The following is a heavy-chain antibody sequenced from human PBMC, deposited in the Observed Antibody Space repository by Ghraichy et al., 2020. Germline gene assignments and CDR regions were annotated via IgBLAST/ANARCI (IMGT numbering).Heavy chain of an antibody. CDR3: ASDGDSVKRYYYYYMDV. D-gene: IGHD4-17*01. CDR2: IKSNADGGTT. CDR1: GFTFSHAW. Sequence: GGSLRLSCAASGFTFSHAWMSWVRQAPGKGLEWVGRIKSNADGGTTDYAAPVKGRFTISRDVSKNTLYLQMNSLKSEDTAVYYCASDGDSVKRYYYYYMDVWGKGTTVTVSS. V-gene: IGHV3-15*01. J-gene: IGHJ6*03.